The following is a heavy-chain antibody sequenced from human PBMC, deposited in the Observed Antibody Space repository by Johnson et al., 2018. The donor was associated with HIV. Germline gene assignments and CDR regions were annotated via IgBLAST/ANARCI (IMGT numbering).Heavy chain of an antibody. CDR2: IRYDGSNK. CDR1: GFTFSSYG. D-gene: IGHD3-22*01. Sequence: QVQLVESGGGVVQPGRSLRLSCAASGFTFSSYGMHWVRQAPGKGLEWVAFIRYDGSNKYYADSVKGRFTISKDISKNTLYLQMNSLRAEDTAVYYCAKDGAKYYYDSSGYRDAFDIWGQGTMVTVSS. V-gene: IGHV3-30*02. CDR3: AKDGAKYYYDSSGYRDAFDI. J-gene: IGHJ3*02.